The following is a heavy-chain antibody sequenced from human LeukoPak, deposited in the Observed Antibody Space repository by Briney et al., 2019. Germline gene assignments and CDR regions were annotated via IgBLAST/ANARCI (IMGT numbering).Heavy chain of an antibody. V-gene: IGHV3-48*03. J-gene: IGHJ5*02. Sequence: GGSLRLSCAASGFTVSSYEMNWVRQAPGKGLEWVSYISSSGSTIYYADSVKGRFTISRDNAKNSLYLQMNSLRAADTAVYYCARDPYYYGSGSPNWFDPWGQGTLVTVSS. CDR1: GFTVSSYE. CDR2: ISSSGSTI. D-gene: IGHD3-10*01. CDR3: ARDPYYYGSGSPNWFDP.